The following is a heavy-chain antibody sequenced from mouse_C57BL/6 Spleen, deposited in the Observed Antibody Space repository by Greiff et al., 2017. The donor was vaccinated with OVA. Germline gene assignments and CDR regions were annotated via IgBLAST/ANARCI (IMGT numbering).Heavy chain of an antibody. CDR1: GYTFTDYY. CDR3: ARPLITTVVEGDAMDY. J-gene: IGHJ4*01. D-gene: IGHD1-1*01. V-gene: IGHV1-26*01. CDR2: INPNNGGT. Sequence: VQLQQSGPELVKPGASVKISCKASGYTFTDYYMNWVKQSHGKSLEWIGDINPNNGGTSYNQKFKGKATLTVDKSSSTAYMELRSLTSEDSAVYYCARPLITTVVEGDAMDYWGQGTSVTVSS.